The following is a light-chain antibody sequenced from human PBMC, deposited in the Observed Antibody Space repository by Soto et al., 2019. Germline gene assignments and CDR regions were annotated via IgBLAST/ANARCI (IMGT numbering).Light chain of an antibody. J-gene: IGKJ1*01. V-gene: IGKV3-20*01. CDR1: QSVSSSY. CDR2: GAS. CDR3: QQDGSSPWT. Sequence: EIVLTQSPGTLSLSPGERATLSCRASQSVSSSYLAWYQQKPGQAPRLLIYGASSRATGIPDRFSGSGSGTHFTRTISRLEPEDYAVYYCQQDGSSPWTFGQGTKVEIK.